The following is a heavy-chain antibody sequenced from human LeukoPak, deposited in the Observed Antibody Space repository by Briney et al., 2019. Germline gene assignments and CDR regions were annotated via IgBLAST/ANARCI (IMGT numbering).Heavy chain of an antibody. CDR1: GGSISSNNW. CDR3: ARVNINNWHSCDY. D-gene: IGHD1-1*01. J-gene: IGHJ4*02. Sequence: SETLSLTCAVSGGSISSNNWWGWVRQPPGKGLGWIGEIYHSGSPNYNPSLKSRVTISVDKSRNHFSLNLSSVTAADTAVYYCARVNINNWHSCDYWGQGTLVTVSS. CDR2: IYHSGSP. V-gene: IGHV4-4*02.